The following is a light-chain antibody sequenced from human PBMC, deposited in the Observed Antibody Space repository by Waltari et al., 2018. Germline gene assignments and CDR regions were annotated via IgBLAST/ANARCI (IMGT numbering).Light chain of an antibody. Sequence: QSALTQPASVSGSPGQSVTIFCAGTSNDVGGYNYFSWYQEHPGQAPRVIIYDVSDRPSGVSDRFSGSKSGNTASLTISGLQAEDEADYYCSSQSSNDVVLFGGGTKLTVL. CDR3: SSQSSNDVVL. V-gene: IGLV2-14*01. CDR2: DVS. J-gene: IGLJ2*01. CDR1: SNDVGGYNY.